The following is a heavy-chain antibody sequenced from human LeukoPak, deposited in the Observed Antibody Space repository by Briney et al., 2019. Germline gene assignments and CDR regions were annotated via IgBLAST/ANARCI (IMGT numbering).Heavy chain of an antibody. CDR1: GGSISSYY. J-gene: IGHJ5*02. V-gene: IGHV4-59*01. Sequence: TSETLSLTCTVSGGSISSYYWSWIRQPPGKGLEWIGYIYYSGSTNYNPSLKSRVTISEDTSKNQFSLKLSSVTAADTAVYYCAGDLAAAGTIDPWGQGTLVTVSS. CDR3: AGDLAAAGTIDP. CDR2: IYYSGST. D-gene: IGHD6-13*01.